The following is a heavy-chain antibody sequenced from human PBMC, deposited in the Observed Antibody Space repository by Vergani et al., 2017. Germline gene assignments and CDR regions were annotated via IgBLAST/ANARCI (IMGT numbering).Heavy chain of an antibody. CDR1: GYSFTSYW. CDR3: ARHVGAHGESSGWYLHFQQ. CDR2: IDPSDSYT. Sequence: EVQLVQSGAEVKKPGESLRISCKGSGYSFTSYWISWVRQMPGKGLEWMGRIDPSDSYTNYSPSFQGHVTISADKSISTAYLQWSSLKASDTAMYYCARHVGAHGESSGWYLHFQQWGEGTLVAVSS. D-gene: IGHD6-19*01. V-gene: IGHV5-10-1*01. J-gene: IGHJ1*01.